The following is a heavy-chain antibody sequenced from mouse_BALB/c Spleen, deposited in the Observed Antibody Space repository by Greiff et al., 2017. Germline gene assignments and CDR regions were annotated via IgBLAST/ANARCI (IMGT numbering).Heavy chain of an antibody. CDR1: GFNIKDTY. J-gene: IGHJ3*01. V-gene: IGHV14-3*02. CDR2: IDPANGNT. D-gene: IGHD2-12*01. Sequence: EVQLQESGAELVKPGASVKLSCTASGFNIKDTYMHWVKQRPEQGLEWIGRIDPANGNTKYDPKFQGKATITADTSSNTAYLQLSSLTSEDTAVYYCARGYCYDGWFAYWGQGTLVTVSA. CDR3: ARGYCYDGWFAY.